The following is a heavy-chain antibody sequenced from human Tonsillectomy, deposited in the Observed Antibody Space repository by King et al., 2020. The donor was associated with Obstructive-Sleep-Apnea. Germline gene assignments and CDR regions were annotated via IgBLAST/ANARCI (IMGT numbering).Heavy chain of an antibody. CDR1: RDSIISSY. CDR3: ARRQLGVGTFDI. D-gene: IGHD7-27*01. J-gene: IGHJ3*02. V-gene: IGHV4-59*08. Sequence: QLQESGPGLVKPSETLSLTCTVSRDSIISSYWSWIRQPPGKGLEWIGYIYYSGSTSYNPSLKSRVTISVDTSKNQFSLKLSSVTAADTAVYYCARRQLGVGTFDIWGQGTMVTVSS. CDR2: IYYSGST.